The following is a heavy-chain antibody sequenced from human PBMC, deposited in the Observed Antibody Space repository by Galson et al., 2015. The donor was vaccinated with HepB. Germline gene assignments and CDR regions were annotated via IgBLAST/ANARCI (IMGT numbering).Heavy chain of an antibody. D-gene: IGHD2-21*02. Sequence: SVKVSCKASGGTFSSYTISWVRQAPGQGLEWMGRIIPILGIANYAQKFQGRVTITADKSTSTAYMELSSLRSEDTAVYYCARAYCGGDCYSQGELFDYWGQGTLVTVSS. CDR2: IIPILGIA. J-gene: IGHJ4*02. CDR3: ARAYCGGDCYSQGELFDY. V-gene: IGHV1-69*02. CDR1: GGTFSSYT.